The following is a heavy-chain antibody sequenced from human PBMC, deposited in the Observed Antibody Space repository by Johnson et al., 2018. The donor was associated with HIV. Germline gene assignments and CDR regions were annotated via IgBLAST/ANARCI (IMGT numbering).Heavy chain of an antibody. Sequence: VQLVESGGGVVQPGRSLRLSCAASGFTFSCSAMSWVRQAPGKGLEWLSSITGSGINTYYADSVEGRFTISRDHPKNTLYLQMNSLRAEDTAVYYCAKLETRQQLLGAFDIWGQGTMVTVAS. CDR2: ITGSGINT. D-gene: IGHD6-13*01. V-gene: IGHV3-23*04. CDR3: AKLETRQQLLGAFDI. CDR1: GFTFSCSA. J-gene: IGHJ3*02.